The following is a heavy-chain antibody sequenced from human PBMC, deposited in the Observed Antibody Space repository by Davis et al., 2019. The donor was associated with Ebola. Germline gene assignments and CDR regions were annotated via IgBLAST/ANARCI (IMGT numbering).Heavy chain of an antibody. D-gene: IGHD2-15*01. CDR2: IYYSGST. Sequence: MPSETLSLTCAVSGGSISSGGYYWSWIRQPPGKGLEWIGYIYYSGSTNYNPSLKSRVTISVDTSKNQFSLKLSSVTAADTAVYYCARLGYCSGGSCYFLDYWGQGTLVTVSS. CDR3: ARLGYCSGGSCYFLDY. J-gene: IGHJ4*02. V-gene: IGHV4-61*08. CDR1: GGSISSGGYY.